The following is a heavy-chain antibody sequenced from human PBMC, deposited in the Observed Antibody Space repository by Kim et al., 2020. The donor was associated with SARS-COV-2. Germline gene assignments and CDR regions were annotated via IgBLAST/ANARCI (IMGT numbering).Heavy chain of an antibody. Sequence: GGSLRLSCAASGFTFSSYGMHWVRQAPGKGLEWVAVISYDGSNKYYADSVKGRFTISRDNSKNTLYLQMNSLRAEDTAVYYCAKVFQPLQGSQKGWFDPWGQGTLVTVSS. J-gene: IGHJ5*02. CDR1: GFTFSSYG. CDR3: AKVFQPLQGSQKGWFDP. CDR2: ISYDGSNK. V-gene: IGHV3-30*18. D-gene: IGHD2-2*01.